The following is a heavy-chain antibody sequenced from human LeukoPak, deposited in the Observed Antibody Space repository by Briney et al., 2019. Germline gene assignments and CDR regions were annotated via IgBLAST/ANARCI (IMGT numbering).Heavy chain of an antibody. CDR2: INHSGST. V-gene: IGHV4-34*01. J-gene: IGHJ4*02. D-gene: IGHD3-10*02. Sequence: SETLSLTCAVYGGSFSGYYWSWIRQPPGKGLEWIGEINHSGSTNYNPSLKSRVTISVDTSKNQFSLKLSSVTAADTAVYYCAKEAADVYYFDYWGQGTLVTVSS. CDR1: GGSFSGYY. CDR3: AKEAADVYYFDY.